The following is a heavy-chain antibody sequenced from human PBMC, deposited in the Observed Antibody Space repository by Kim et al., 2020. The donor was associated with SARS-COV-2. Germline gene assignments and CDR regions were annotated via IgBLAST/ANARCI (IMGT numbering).Heavy chain of an antibody. Sequence: KVSCKASGYTFTSYDINWVRQATGQGLEWMGWMNPNSGNTGYAQKFQGRVTMTRNTSISTAYMELSSLRSEDTAVYYCARGHLKSIVVVIAPRPYYYYMDVWGKGTTVTVSS. V-gene: IGHV1-8*01. J-gene: IGHJ6*03. CDR2: MNPNSGNT. CDR1: GYTFTSYD. CDR3: ARGHLKSIVVVIAPRPYYYYMDV. D-gene: IGHD2-21*01.